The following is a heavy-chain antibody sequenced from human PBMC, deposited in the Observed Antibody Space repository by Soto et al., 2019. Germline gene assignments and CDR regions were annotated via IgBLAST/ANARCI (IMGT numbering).Heavy chain of an antibody. J-gene: IGHJ5*02. V-gene: IGHV3-23*01. D-gene: IGHD6-6*01. CDR3: SSFEYSSSAGGFDP. Sequence: GGSLILSCAASGFTFSSYAMSWVRQAPGKGLEWVSAISGSGGSTYYADSVKGRFTISRDNSKNTLYLQMNSLRAEDTAVYYCSSFEYSSSAGGFDPWGQGTLVTVSS. CDR1: GFTFSSYA. CDR2: ISGSGGST.